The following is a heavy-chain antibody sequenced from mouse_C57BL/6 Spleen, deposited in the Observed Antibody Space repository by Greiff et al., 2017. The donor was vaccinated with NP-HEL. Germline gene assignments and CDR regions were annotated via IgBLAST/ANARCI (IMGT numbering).Heavy chain of an antibody. J-gene: IGHJ4*01. CDR3: ARGGHYGSRGAMDY. Sequence: QVQLQQSGAELARPGASVKLSCKASGYTFTSYGISWVKQRTGQGLEWIGEIYPRSGNTYYNEKFKGKATLTADKSSSTAYMELRSLTSEDSAVYFCARGGHYGSRGAMDYWGQGTSVTVSS. V-gene: IGHV1-81*01. CDR1: GYTFTSYG. CDR2: IYPRSGNT. D-gene: IGHD1-1*01.